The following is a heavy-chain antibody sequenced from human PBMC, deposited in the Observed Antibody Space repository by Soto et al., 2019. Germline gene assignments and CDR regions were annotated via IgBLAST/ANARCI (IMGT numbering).Heavy chain of an antibody. D-gene: IGHD2-15*01. CDR2: IYGSGGSGGT. CDR1: GDSITSGGYY. Sequence: SVTLSLTCTVTGDSITSGGYYWSWIRQHTGKGLEWLGCIYGSGGSGGTLYNPSLKSRIALSVDTSQTQFSLILSPVPVADAAVYFGARQPAGYFSGNDYWGKGPLVTFAS. CDR3: ARQPAGYFSGNDY. J-gene: IGHJ4*02. V-gene: IGHV4-31*03.